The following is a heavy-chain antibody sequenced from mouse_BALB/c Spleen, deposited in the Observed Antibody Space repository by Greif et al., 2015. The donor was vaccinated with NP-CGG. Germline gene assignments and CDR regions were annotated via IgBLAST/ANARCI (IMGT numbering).Heavy chain of an antibody. CDR2: IDPYDSET. Sequence: QVQLQQSGAELVRPGASVKLSCKASGYTFTSYWMNWVKQRPEQGLEWIGRIDPYDSETHYNQKFKDKAILTVDKSSSAAYTQLSSLTSDDSAVYYCARAPLSSYGDWFAYWGQGTLVTVAA. CDR3: ARAPLSSYGDWFAY. J-gene: IGHJ3*01. D-gene: IGHD1-1*01. CDR1: GYTFTSYW. V-gene: IGHV1-52*01.